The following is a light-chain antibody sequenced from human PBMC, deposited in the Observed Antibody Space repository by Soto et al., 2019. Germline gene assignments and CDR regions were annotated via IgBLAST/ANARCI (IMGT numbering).Light chain of an antibody. CDR3: CSYAGSSTLV. CDR1: SSDVGSYNL. Sequence: QSALTQPASVSGSPGQSITISCTGTSSDVGSYNLVSWYQHHPGKAPKLMIYEGSKRPSGVSNRFSGSKSGNTASLTISGLQAEDEADYYCCSYAGSSTLVFGGGTK. V-gene: IGLV2-23*01. J-gene: IGLJ2*01. CDR2: EGS.